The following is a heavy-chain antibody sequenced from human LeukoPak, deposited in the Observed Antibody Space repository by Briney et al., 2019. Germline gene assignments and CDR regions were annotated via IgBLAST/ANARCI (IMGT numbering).Heavy chain of an antibody. Sequence: GGSLRLSCAASGFTFSSYSMNWVRQAPGKGLEWVSSISSSSSYIYYADSVKGRFTISRDNAKNSLYLQMNSLRAKDTAVYYCARVSGSTRTRIFDYWGQGTLVTVSS. CDR1: GFTFSSYS. CDR2: ISSSSSYI. V-gene: IGHV3-21*01. J-gene: IGHJ4*02. CDR3: ARVSGSTRTRIFDY. D-gene: IGHD1-26*01.